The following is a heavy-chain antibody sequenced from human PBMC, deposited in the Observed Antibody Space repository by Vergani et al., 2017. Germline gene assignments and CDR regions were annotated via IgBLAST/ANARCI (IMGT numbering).Heavy chain of an antibody. CDR3: ASGLIAAAGVVYFDY. D-gene: IGHD6-13*01. J-gene: IGHJ4*02. CDR1: GGSFSGYY. CDR2: INHSGST. V-gene: IGHV4-34*01. Sequence: QVQLQQWGAGLLKPSETLSLTCAVYGGSFSGYYWSWTRQPPGKGLEWIGEINHSGSTNYNPSLKSRVTISVDTSKNQFSLKLSSVTAADTAVYYCASGLIAAAGVVYFDYWGQGTLVTVSS.